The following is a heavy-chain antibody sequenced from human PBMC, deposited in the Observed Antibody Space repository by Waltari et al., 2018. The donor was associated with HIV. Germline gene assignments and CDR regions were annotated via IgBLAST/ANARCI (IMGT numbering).Heavy chain of an antibody. J-gene: IGHJ4*02. Sequence: QLHSQESGPGLVKPSETLALTCTVSGGSITRNDFYWAWIRQPPGKGLEWIGLMYNSGTTDYNPSLKSRVSMSRDTSKNRFSLRLHSVTAADTAIYYCARRGDGFNQHARLDHWGPGTLVTVSS. CDR2: MYNSGTT. CDR1: GGSITRNDFY. D-gene: IGHD2-2*01. V-gene: IGHV4-39*01. CDR3: ARRGDGFNQHARLDH.